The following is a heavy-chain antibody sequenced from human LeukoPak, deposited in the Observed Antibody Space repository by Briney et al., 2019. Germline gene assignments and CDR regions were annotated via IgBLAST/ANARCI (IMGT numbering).Heavy chain of an antibody. CDR3: ARGGIAVAGLDY. V-gene: IGHV3-33*08. CDR2: IWYDGSNK. D-gene: IGHD6-19*01. Sequence: GGSLRLSCAASGFTASSNYMSWVRQAPGKGLEWVAVIWYDGSNKYYADSVKGRFTISRDNSKNTLYLQMNSLRAEDTAVYYCARGGIAVAGLDYWGQGTLVTVSS. CDR1: GFTASSNY. J-gene: IGHJ4*02.